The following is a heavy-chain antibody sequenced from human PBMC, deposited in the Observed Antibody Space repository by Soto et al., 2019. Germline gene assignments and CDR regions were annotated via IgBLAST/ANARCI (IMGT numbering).Heavy chain of an antibody. Sequence: PGGALRLYCAASGFTFSGSAMHWVRQASGKGLEWVGRIRSKANSYATAYAASVKGRFTISRDDSKNTAYLQMNSLKTEDTAVYYCTSPTYYYDSSGYYYFDYWGQGTLVTVSS. CDR2: IRSKANSYAT. CDR1: GFTFSGSA. J-gene: IGHJ4*02. CDR3: TSPTYYYDSSGYYYFDY. V-gene: IGHV3-73*01. D-gene: IGHD3-22*01.